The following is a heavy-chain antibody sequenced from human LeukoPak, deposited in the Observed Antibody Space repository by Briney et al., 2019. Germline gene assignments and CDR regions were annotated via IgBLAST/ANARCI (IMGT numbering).Heavy chain of an antibody. CDR2: ISGSGGST. CDR1: GFTFSSYA. J-gene: IGHJ4*02. Sequence: PGGSLRLSCAASGFTFSSYAMSWVRQAPGKGLEWVSAISGSGGSTYYADSVKGRFTISRDNSKNTLYLQMNSLRAEDTAVYYCAKGGPYYYDSSGYSPLDYWGKGTLVTVSS. CDR3: AKGGPYYYDSSGYSPLDY. V-gene: IGHV3-23*01. D-gene: IGHD3-22*01.